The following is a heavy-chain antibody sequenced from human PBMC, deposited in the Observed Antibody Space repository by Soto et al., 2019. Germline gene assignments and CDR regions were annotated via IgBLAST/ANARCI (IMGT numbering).Heavy chain of an antibody. V-gene: IGHV1-2*04. CDR1: GYTFTGYY. D-gene: IGHD3-10*01. CDR2: INPNSGGT. J-gene: IGHJ6*02. CDR3: ARGKDVLLWFGELLEYYGMDV. Sequence: ASVKVSCKASGYTFTGYYMHWVRQAPGQGLEWMGWINPNSGGTNYAQKFQGWVTMTRDTSISTAYMELSRLRSDDTAVYYCARGKDVLLWFGELLEYYGMDVWGQGATVTVSS.